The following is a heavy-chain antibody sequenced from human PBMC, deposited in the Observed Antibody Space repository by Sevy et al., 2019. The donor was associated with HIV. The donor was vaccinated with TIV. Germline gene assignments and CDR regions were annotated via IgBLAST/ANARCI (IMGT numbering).Heavy chain of an antibody. Sequence: GGSLRLSCTASGFTCGDYCMSWVRQAPGKGLEWVAFLKSDVYGGTVDHSAVVVGRFVISRDDSKTIAYLQMNDLKTDDTGVYNCTRWQAAQSIFDYWGQGALVTVSS. CDR1: GFTCGDYC. D-gene: IGHD6-13*01. J-gene: IGHJ4*02. CDR3: TRWQAAQSIFDY. V-gene: IGHV3-49*04. CDR2: LKSDVYGGTV.